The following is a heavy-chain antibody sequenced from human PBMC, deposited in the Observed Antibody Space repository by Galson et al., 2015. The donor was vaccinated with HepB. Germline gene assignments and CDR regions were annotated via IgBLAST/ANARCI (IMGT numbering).Heavy chain of an antibody. CDR2: FDPEDGET. V-gene: IGHV1-24*01. Sequence: SVKVSCKVSGYTLTELSMHWVRQAPGKGLEWMGGFDPEDGETIYAQKFQGRVTMTEDTSTDTAYMELSSLRSEDTAVYYCATDGTKQYGDSMVNFDYWGQGTLVTVSS. CDR3: ATDGTKQYGDSMVNFDY. D-gene: IGHD4-17*01. CDR1: GYTLTELS. J-gene: IGHJ4*02.